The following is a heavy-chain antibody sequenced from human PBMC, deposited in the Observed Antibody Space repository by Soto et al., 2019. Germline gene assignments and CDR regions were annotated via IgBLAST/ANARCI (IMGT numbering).Heavy chain of an antibody. CDR2: IIPISGTA. J-gene: IGHJ6*02. D-gene: IGHD2-2*01. CDR1: GGTFSSYA. V-gene: IGHV1-69*01. CDR3: ARSQGSSTSLEIYYYYYYGMDV. Sequence: QVQLVQSGAEVKKPGSSVKVSCKASGGTFSSYAISWVRQAPGQGLEWMGGIIPISGTANYAQKFPGRVTITADESTSTAYMELSSRRSEDTAVYYCARSQGSSTSLEIYYYYYYGMDVWGQGTTVTVSS.